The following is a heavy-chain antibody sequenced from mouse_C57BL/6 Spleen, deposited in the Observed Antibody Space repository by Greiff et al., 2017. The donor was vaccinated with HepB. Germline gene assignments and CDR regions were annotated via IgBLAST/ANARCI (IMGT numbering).Heavy chain of an antibody. J-gene: IGHJ4*01. CDR2: IDPSDSYT. Sequence: VQLQQPGAELVRPGTSVKLSCKASGYTFTSYWMHWVKQRPGQGLEWIGVIDPSDSYTNYNQKFKGKATLTVDTSSSTAYMQLSSLTSEDSAVYYCARFPTGPGAMDYWGQGTSVTVSS. D-gene: IGHD4-1*02. CDR3: ARFPTGPGAMDY. CDR1: GYTFTSYW. V-gene: IGHV1-59*01.